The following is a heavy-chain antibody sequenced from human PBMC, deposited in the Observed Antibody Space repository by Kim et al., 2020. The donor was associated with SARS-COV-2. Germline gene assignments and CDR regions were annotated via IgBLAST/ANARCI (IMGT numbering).Heavy chain of an antibody. D-gene: IGHD3-10*01. V-gene: IGHV4-30-2*05. Sequence: SNPALTSRLSLSVDTSKNQFYLKLSSVTAADTAVYYCVRSRWFGEFFFDPWGQGTLVTVSS. CDR3: VRSRWFGEFFFDP. J-gene: IGHJ5*02.